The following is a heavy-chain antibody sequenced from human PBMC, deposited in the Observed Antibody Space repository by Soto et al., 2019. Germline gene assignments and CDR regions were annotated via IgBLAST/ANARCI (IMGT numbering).Heavy chain of an antibody. V-gene: IGHV3-13*01. D-gene: IGHD6-13*01. J-gene: IGHJ4*02. CDR2: IGTADDT. CDR3: AKSQEIGTHFFDS. CDR1: GFTFSGFD. Sequence: GGSLRLSCAASGFTFSGFDMHWVRQPTGKGLEWVSSIGTADDTYYAVSVKGRITISRDNAKNSVSPQMNSLRAGDMAVYFCAKSQEIGTHFFDSWGQGTQVTVSS.